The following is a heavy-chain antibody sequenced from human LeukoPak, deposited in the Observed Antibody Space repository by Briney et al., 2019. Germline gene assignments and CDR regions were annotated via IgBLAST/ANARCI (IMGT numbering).Heavy chain of an antibody. Sequence: GGSLRLSCAASGFTFSDYYMSWIRQAPGKGLEWVSYISSSGSTIYYADSVKGRFTISRDNAKNSLYLQMNSLRAEDTAVYYCAREMATITPPDYYYYYMDVWGKGTTVTVSS. CDR3: AREMATITPPDYYYYYMDV. D-gene: IGHD5-24*01. CDR2: ISSSGSTI. CDR1: GFTFSDYY. V-gene: IGHV3-11*04. J-gene: IGHJ6*03.